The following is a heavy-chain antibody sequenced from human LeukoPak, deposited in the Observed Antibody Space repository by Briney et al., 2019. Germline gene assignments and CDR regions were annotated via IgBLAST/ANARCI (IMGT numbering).Heavy chain of an antibody. Sequence: ASVKVSCKASGGTFSSYAISWVRQAPGQGLEWMGGIIPIFGTANYAQKFQGRVTITADKSTSTAYMELSSLRSEDTAVYYCARKSISSQSSEVFDYWGQGTLVTVSS. D-gene: IGHD3-3*02. CDR3: ARKSISSQSSEVFDY. J-gene: IGHJ4*02. V-gene: IGHV1-69*06. CDR1: GGTFSSYA. CDR2: IIPIFGTA.